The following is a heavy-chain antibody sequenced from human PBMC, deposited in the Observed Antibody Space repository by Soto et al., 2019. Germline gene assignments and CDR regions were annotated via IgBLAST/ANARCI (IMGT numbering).Heavy chain of an antibody. D-gene: IGHD3-16*02. Sequence: GASVKVSCKASGGTFSSYTISWVRQAPGQRLEWKGRIIPILGIANYAQKFQGRVTITADKSTSTAYMELSSLRSEDTAVYYCAREGMITFGGVIVPYYYYYMDVWGKGTTVTVSS. V-gene: IGHV1-69*04. J-gene: IGHJ6*03. CDR1: GGTFSSYT. CDR2: IIPILGIA. CDR3: AREGMITFGGVIVPYYYYYMDV.